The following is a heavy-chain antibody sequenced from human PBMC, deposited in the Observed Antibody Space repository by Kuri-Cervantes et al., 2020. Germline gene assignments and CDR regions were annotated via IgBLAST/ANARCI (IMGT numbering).Heavy chain of an antibody. V-gene: IGHV3-53*05. J-gene: IGHJ4*02. CDR1: GFTVSSNY. Sequence: GGSLRLSCAASGFTVSSNYMSWVRQAPGKGLEWVSVIYSGGSIYYADSVKGRFTISRDNSKNTLYLQMNSLRAEDTAVYYCARVGITMVRGVIITWFDYWGQGTLVTVSS. D-gene: IGHD3-10*01. CDR3: ARVGITMVRGVIITWFDY. CDR2: IYSGGSI.